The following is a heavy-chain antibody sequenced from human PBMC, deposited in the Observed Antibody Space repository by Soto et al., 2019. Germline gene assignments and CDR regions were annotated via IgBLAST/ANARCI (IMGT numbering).Heavy chain of an antibody. D-gene: IGHD6-19*01. V-gene: IGHV3-23*01. Sequence: GGSLRLSCAASGFTFSSYAMSWVRQAPGKGLEWVSAISGSGGSTYYADSVKGRFTISRDNSKNTLYLQMNSLRAEDTAVYYCAKSSRQRNVGGWFDPWGQGTLVTVSS. CDR2: ISGSGGST. J-gene: IGHJ5*02. CDR1: GFTFSSYA. CDR3: AKSSRQRNVGGWFDP.